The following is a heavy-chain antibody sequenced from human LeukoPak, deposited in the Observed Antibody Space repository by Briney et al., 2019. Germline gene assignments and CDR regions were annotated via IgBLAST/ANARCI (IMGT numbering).Heavy chain of an antibody. CDR1: GFTFSSYA. D-gene: IGHD6-13*01. J-gene: IGHJ4*02. V-gene: IGHV3-30-3*01. Sequence: PGRSLRLSCAASGFTFSSYAMHWVRRAPGKGLEWVAVISYDGSNKYYADSVKGRFTISRDNSKNTLYLQMNSLRAEDTAVYYCAREGYSFDYWGQGTLVTVSS. CDR3: AREGYSFDY. CDR2: ISYDGSNK.